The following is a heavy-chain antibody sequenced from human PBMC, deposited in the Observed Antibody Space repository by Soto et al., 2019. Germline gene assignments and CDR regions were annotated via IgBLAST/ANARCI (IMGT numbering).Heavy chain of an antibody. CDR3: ARHLRRDSVSTPFDF. CDR1: GGSITSDY. Sequence: QVQLQESGPGLLKPSETLSLTCTVSGGSITSDYWIWIRQPPGKGLEWIGYIYYSGNTNYNPSLKSPVTISVATSKKQFSLKLNSVTAADTAIYYCARHLRRDSVSTPFDFWGQGTLVTVSS. D-gene: IGHD3-10*01. CDR2: IYYSGNT. V-gene: IGHV4-59*08. J-gene: IGHJ4*02.